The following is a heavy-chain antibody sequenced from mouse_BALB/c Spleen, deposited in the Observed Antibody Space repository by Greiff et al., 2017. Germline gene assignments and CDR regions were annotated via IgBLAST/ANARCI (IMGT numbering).Heavy chain of an antibody. Sequence: VKLVESGPGLVAPSQSLSITCTVSGFSLTSYGVHWVRQPPGKGLEWLGVIWAGGSTDYNSALMSRLSISKDNSKSQVFLKMNSLQTDDTAMYYCARDLGDGNYAMDYWGQGTSVTVSS. CDR1: GFSLTSYG. D-gene: IGHD2-1*01. V-gene: IGHV2-9*02. CDR3: ARDLGDGNYAMDY. J-gene: IGHJ4*01. CDR2: IWAGGST.